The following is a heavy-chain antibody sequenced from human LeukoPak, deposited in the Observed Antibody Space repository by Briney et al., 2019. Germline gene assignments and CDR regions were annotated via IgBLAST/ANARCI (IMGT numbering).Heavy chain of an antibody. J-gene: IGHJ3*02. V-gene: IGHV3-21*01. CDR2: ISSSSSYI. Sequence: GGSLRLSCAVSGFTFSSYSMNWVRQAPGKGLEWVSSISSSSSYIYYADSVKGRFTISRDNAKNSLYLQMNSLRAEDTAVYYCAREDYYDSSGYYLDDAFDIWGQGTMVTVSS. D-gene: IGHD3-22*01. CDR3: AREDYYDSSGYYLDDAFDI. CDR1: GFTFSSYS.